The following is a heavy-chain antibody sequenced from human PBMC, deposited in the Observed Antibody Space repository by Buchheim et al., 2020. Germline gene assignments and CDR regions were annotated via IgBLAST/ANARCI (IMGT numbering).Heavy chain of an antibody. D-gene: IGHD6-6*01. CDR2: ISYDGSNK. Sequence: QVQLVESGGGVVQPGRSLRLSCAASGFTFSSYGMHWVRQAPGKGLEWVAVISYDGSNKYYADSVKGRFTISRDNSKNTLYLQMNSLRAEDTAVYYCAKDRLTDYYYYYMDVWGKETT. V-gene: IGHV3-30*18. CDR3: AKDRLTDYYYYYMDV. CDR1: GFTFSSYG. J-gene: IGHJ6*03.